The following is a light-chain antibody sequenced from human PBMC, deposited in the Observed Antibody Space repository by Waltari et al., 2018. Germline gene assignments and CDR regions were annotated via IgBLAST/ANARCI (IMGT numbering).Light chain of an antibody. Sequence: SALTQPPSASGSPGQSVSISCTGTSSDVGAYHYVSWYPQHPGKAPRLMIYEVTKRPSGVPDRFSGSKSGNTASLTVSGLQTEDEADYYCCSYTDRSTMVFGAGTKLTVL. J-gene: IGLJ3*02. V-gene: IGLV2-8*01. CDR3: CSYTDRSTMV. CDR2: EVT. CDR1: SSDVGAYHY.